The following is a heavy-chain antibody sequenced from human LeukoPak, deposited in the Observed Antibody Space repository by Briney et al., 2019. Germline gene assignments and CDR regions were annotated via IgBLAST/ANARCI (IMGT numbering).Heavy chain of an antibody. V-gene: IGHV4-39*01. Sequence: SETLSLTCTVSGGSISGSSYYWGWIRQPPGKGREWIGSIYYSGYIYYNPSLKSRVTISVDTSKNQFSLKLSSATAADTAVYYCARIYKAMGIDYWGQGTLVTVSS. D-gene: IGHD5-18*01. CDR2: IYYSGYI. CDR3: ARIYKAMGIDY. J-gene: IGHJ4*02. CDR1: GGSISGSSYY.